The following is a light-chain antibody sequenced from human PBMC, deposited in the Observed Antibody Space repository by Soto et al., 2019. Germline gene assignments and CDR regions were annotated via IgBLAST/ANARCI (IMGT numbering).Light chain of an antibody. V-gene: IGLV1-40*01. CDR2: IND. CDR3: QSFDSTRRVL. CDR1: YSDIGAGYD. Sequence: QSVLTQPPSVSGAPGQTVTISCTGSYSDIGAGYDVHWYQHLPGTAPKLLIYINDNRPSGVPDRFSGSKSDASASLAITGLQPEDEAHYYCQSFDSTRRVLFGGGTKLTVL. J-gene: IGLJ3*02.